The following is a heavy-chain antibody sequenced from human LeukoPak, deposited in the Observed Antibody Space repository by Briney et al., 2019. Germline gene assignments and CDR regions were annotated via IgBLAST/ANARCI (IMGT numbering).Heavy chain of an antibody. CDR3: ARGVRVGATTGRYFDY. CDR1: GGSISSYY. CDR2: IYYSGST. V-gene: IGHV4-59*01. J-gene: IGHJ4*02. Sequence: PSETLSLTCTVSGGSISSYYWSWIRQPPGKGLEWIGYIYYSGSTNYNPSLKSRVTISVDTSKNQFSLKLSSVTAADTAVYYCARGVRVGATTGRYFDYWGQGTLVTVSS. D-gene: IGHD1-26*01.